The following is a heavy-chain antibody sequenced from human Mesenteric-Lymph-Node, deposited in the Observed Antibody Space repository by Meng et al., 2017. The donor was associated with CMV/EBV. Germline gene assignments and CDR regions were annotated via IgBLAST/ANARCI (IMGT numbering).Heavy chain of an antibody. V-gene: IGHV4-34*01. Sequence: GSLRLSRAVYGGSFSGYYWSWIRQPPGKGLEWIGEINHSGSTNYNPSLKSRVTISVDTSKNQFSLKLSSVTAADTAVYYCARGRRIVVVVAATRVTMDVWGQGTTVTVSS. CDR3: ARGRRIVVVVAATRVTMDV. CDR1: GGSFSGYY. D-gene: IGHD2-15*01. CDR2: INHSGST. J-gene: IGHJ6*02.